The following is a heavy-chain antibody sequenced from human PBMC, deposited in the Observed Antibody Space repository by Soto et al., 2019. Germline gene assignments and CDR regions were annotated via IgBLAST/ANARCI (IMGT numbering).Heavy chain of an antibody. CDR3: TRDIGGKGAY. Sequence: GGSLRLSCATSGFDFSNTWIHWVRQVPGQGLVWVSRINSDGSSIIYADSVKGRFTLSRDNAKNTLYLEMNSLRAEDTALYYCTRDIGGKGAYWGPGTLVTVSS. CDR1: GFDFSNTW. J-gene: IGHJ4*02. V-gene: IGHV3-74*01. D-gene: IGHD3-10*01. CDR2: INSDGSSI.